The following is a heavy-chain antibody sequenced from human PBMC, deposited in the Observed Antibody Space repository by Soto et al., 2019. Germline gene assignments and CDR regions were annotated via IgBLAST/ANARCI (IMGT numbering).Heavy chain of an antibody. CDR2: ISGSGGST. Sequence: PGGSLRLSCAASGFTLSSYAMSWVRQAPGKGLEWVSAISGSGGSTYYADSVKARFTISRDNSKNTMYLQMNSLIAEDTAVYYWAQVRLVSTALYYGMDVWGQGTTVTVSS. CDR1: GFTLSSYA. J-gene: IGHJ6*02. CDR3: AQVRLVSTALYYGMDV. D-gene: IGHD2-8*02. V-gene: IGHV3-23*01.